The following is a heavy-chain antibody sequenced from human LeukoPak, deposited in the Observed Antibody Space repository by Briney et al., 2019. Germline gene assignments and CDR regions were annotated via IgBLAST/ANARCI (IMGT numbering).Heavy chain of an antibody. J-gene: IGHJ4*02. D-gene: IGHD3/OR15-3a*01. CDR2: ISHSGNT. Sequence: SETLSHTCAVSGGSLSNDNWWSWVRQPPGKGLEWIGEISHSGNTNYNPSLKSRVTISLDESKSQFSLKLSSVTAADTAVYYCAKNGFFSLGSWGQGTLVTVSS. CDR3: AKNGFFSLGS. V-gene: IGHV4-4*02. CDR1: GGSLSNDNW.